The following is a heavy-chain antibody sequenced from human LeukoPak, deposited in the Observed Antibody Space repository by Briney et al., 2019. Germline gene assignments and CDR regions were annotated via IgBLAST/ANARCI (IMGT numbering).Heavy chain of an antibody. CDR1: GGTFSSYA. V-gene: IGHV1-69*06. D-gene: IGHD6-19*01. CDR3: ASGYSSGWYGSWDY. Sequence: SVKVSCKASGGTFSSYAISWVRQAPGQGLEWMGRIIPIFGTANYAQKFQGRVTMTEDTSTDTDSMELSSLRSEDTAVYYCASGYSSGWYGSWDYWGQGTLVTVSS. J-gene: IGHJ4*02. CDR2: IIPIFGTA.